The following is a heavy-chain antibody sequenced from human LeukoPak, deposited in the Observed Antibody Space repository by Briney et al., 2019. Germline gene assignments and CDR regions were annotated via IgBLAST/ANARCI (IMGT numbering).Heavy chain of an antibody. CDR1: GGSFSGYY. CDR2: ISHSGGI. Sequence: SETLSLTCAVYGGSFSGYYWSWIRQPPGKGLEWIGEISHSGGINYNPSLKSRVTISVDTSKNQFSLKLSSVTAADTAVYYCARYDFWSGYPDHDAFDIWGQGTMVTVSS. V-gene: IGHV4-34*01. CDR3: ARYDFWSGYPDHDAFDI. J-gene: IGHJ3*02. D-gene: IGHD3-3*01.